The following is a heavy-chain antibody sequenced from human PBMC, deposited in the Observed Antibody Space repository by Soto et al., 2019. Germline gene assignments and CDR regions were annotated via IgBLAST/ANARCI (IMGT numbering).Heavy chain of an antibody. CDR3: ASVWSGYYLYYFDY. Sequence: SVKVSCKASGGTFSSYAISWVRQAPGQGLEWMGGIIPIFATANYAQKFQGRVTITADKSTSTAYMELSSLRSEDTAVYYCASVWSGYYLYYFDYWGQGTLVTVSS. V-gene: IGHV1-69*06. J-gene: IGHJ4*02. CDR1: GGTFSSYA. D-gene: IGHD3-3*01. CDR2: IIPIFATA.